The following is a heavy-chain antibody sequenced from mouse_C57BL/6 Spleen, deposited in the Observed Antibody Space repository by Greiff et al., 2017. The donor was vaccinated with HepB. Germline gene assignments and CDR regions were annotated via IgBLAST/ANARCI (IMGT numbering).Heavy chain of an antibody. V-gene: IGHV5-4*01. J-gene: IGHJ3*01. Sequence: EVHLVESGGGLVKPGGSLKLSCAASGFTFSGYAMPWVRQTPEKRLEWVATISDGGSYTYYPDNVKGRFTISRDNAKNHLYLQMSHLKSEDTAMYYWASTAQALPFAYWGQGTLVTVSA. D-gene: IGHD3-2*02. CDR2: ISDGGSYT. CDR1: GFTFSGYA. CDR3: ASTAQALPFAY.